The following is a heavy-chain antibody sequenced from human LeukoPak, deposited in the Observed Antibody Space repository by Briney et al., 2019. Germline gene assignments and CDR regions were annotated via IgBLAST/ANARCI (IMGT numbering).Heavy chain of an antibody. Sequence: GGSLRLSCAASGFTFINYNIHWVRQAPGKGLEWVSFIRYDGSSQYFADSVKGRLTISRDNSQNTLYLQMNSLRPGDTAVYYCAKQGSYCMDYWGQGALVTVSS. J-gene: IGHJ4*02. CDR1: GFTFINYN. CDR2: IRYDGSSQ. CDR3: AKQGSYCMDY. V-gene: IGHV3-30*02. D-gene: IGHD3-10*01.